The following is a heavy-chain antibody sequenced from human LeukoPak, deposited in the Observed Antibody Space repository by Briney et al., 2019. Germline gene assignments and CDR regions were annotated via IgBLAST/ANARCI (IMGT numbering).Heavy chain of an antibody. CDR1: GFTFSSYA. Sequence: PGGSLRLSCAASGFTFSSYAMHWVRQAPGKGLEYVSAISSNGGSTYYVNSVKGRFTISRDNSKNTLYLQMGSLRAEDMAVYYCARGYYDSTRHPNFDYWGQGTLVTVSS. D-gene: IGHD3-22*01. CDR3: ARGYYDSTRHPNFDY. V-gene: IGHV3-64*01. J-gene: IGHJ4*02. CDR2: ISSNGGST.